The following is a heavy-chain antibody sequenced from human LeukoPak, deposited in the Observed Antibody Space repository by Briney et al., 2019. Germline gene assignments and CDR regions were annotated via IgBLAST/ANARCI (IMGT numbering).Heavy chain of an antibody. V-gene: IGHV4-39*01. D-gene: IGHD4-11*01. CDR2: IYYSGST. CDR3: ARHLSKYSNYDLFDY. Sequence: SETLSLTCTVSGGSISSSSYSWGWIRQPPGKGLEWIGSIYYSGSTYYNPSLKSRVTISVDTSKNQFSLKLSSVTAAGTAVYYCARHLSKYSNYDLFDYWGQGTLVTVSS. CDR1: GGSISSSSYS. J-gene: IGHJ4*02.